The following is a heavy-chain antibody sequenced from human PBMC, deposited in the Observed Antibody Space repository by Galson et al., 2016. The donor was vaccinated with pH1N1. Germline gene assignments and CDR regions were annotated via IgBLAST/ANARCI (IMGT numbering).Heavy chain of an antibody. J-gene: IGHJ6*03. V-gene: IGHV4-39*07. Sequence: TLSLPCTVSGGSVTGSSYYWGWIRQPPGRGLEWIGSLYDRGSTYYNSALTSRVAISIDTSKNQFSLKVNSVTAADAAVYYCATMKAVSGPLYMDVWGKGTTVTVSS. CDR3: ATMKAVSGPLYMDV. CDR2: LYDRGST. CDR1: GGSVTGSSYY. D-gene: IGHD3-22*01.